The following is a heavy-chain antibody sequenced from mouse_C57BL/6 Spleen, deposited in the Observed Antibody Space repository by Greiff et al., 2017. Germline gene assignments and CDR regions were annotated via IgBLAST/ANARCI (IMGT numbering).Heavy chain of an antibody. V-gene: IGHV1-50*01. CDR3: ARRVYGYDGNY. CDR1: GYTFTSYW. CDR2: IDPSDSYT. Sequence: QVQLQQSGAELVKPGASVKLSCKASGYTFTSYWMQWVKQRPGQGLEWIGEIDPSDSYTNYNQKFKGKATLTVDTSSSTAYMQLSSLTSEDSAVYYCARRVYGYDGNYWGQGTTLTVSS. J-gene: IGHJ2*01. D-gene: IGHD2-2*01.